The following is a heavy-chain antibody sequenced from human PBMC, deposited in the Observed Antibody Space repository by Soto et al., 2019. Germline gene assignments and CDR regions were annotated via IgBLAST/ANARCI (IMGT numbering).Heavy chain of an antibody. CDR1: GFTFSSYG. V-gene: IGHV3-30*18. D-gene: IGHD3-3*01. Sequence: GGSLRLSCAASGFTFSSYGMHWVRQAPGKGLEWVAVISYDGSNKYYADSVKGRFTISRDNSKNTLYLQMNSLRAEDTAVYYCAKQSEIWSGYYPIDYWGQGTLVTVSS. J-gene: IGHJ4*02. CDR3: AKQSEIWSGYYPIDY. CDR2: ISYDGSNK.